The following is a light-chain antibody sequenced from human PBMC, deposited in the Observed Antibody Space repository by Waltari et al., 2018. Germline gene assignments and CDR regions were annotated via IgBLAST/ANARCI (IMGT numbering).Light chain of an antibody. CDR3: GTWDSSLSGAV. CDR1: RSTIGNNS. Sequence: QSVLTQPPSVSAAPGQRVTISCSGGRSTIGNNSVSWYRQFPGTAPKLLIYEDNERPSGVPGRFSGSKSGTSATLDITGLQAGDEADYYCGTWDSSLSGAVFGGGTHLTVL. J-gene: IGLJ7*01. CDR2: EDN. V-gene: IGLV1-51*02.